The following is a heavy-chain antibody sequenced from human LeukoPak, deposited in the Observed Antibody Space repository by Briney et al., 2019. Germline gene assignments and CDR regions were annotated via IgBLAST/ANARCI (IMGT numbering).Heavy chain of an antibody. J-gene: IGHJ6*02. CDR3: AKGYCSGGSCYEAVYGMDV. D-gene: IGHD2-15*01. V-gene: IGHV3-9*01. Sequence: GRSLRLSCAASGFTFDDYAMHWVRQAPGKGLEWVSGISWNSGSIGYADSVMGRFTISRDNAKNSLYLQMNSLRAEDTALYYCAKGYCSGGSCYEAVYGMDVWGQGTTVTVSS. CDR2: ISWNSGSI. CDR1: GFTFDDYA.